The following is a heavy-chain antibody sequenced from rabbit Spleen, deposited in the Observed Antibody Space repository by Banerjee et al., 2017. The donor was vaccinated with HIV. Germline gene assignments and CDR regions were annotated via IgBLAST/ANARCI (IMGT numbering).Heavy chain of an antibody. V-gene: IGHV1S40*01. D-gene: IGHD1-1*01. CDR3: ARDLADVIGWNLDL. CDR1: GFDFSSAYD. Sequence: QQLVESGGGLVKPGASLTLTCKASGFDFSSAYDMCWVRQAPGKGLEWIACIYAGSSGNTYSATWAKGRFTISKASSTTVTLQMTSLTAADTATYFCARDLADVIGWNLDLWGPGTLVTVS. J-gene: IGHJ4*01. CDR2: IYAGSSGNT.